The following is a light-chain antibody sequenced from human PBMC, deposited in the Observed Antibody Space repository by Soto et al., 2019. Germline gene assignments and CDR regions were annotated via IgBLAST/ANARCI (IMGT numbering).Light chain of an antibody. J-gene: IGKJ5*01. CDR2: GVY. V-gene: IGKV1-9*01. Sequence: DIPLTQSPSFLSASVGDRVTITCRASQGINTYLAWYQQKPGKPPNLLIYGVYSLPSGVPSRFSGSGYGTEFTLTISSLQPEDFATYYCQQLNSYQITFGQGTRLEIK. CDR3: QQLNSYQIT. CDR1: QGINTY.